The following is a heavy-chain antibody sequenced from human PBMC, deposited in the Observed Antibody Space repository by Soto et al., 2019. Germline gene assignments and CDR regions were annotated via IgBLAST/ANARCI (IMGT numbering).Heavy chain of an antibody. D-gene: IGHD3-10*01. CDR3: ARQGKLLWFGESPGGWFDP. V-gene: IGHV4-39*01. Sequence: ETLSLTCTVSGGSISSSSYYWGWIRQPPGKGLEWIGSIYYSGSTYYNPSLKSRVTISVDTSKNQFSLKLSSVTAADTAVYYCARQGKLLWFGESPGGWFDPWGQGTLVTVSS. J-gene: IGHJ5*02. CDR1: GGSISSSSYY. CDR2: IYYSGST.